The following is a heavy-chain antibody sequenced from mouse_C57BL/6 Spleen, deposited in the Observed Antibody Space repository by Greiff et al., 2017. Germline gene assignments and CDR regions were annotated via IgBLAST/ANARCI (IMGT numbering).Heavy chain of an antibody. Sequence: EVKVVESEGGLVQPGSSMKLSCTASGFTFSDYYMAWVRQVPEKGLEWVANINYDGSSTYYLDSLKSRFIISRDNAKNILYLQMSSLKSEDTATYYCARGQNYYGSSYWYFDVWGTGTTVTVSS. J-gene: IGHJ1*03. CDR2: INYDGSST. CDR1: GFTFSDYY. CDR3: ARGQNYYGSSYWYFDV. V-gene: IGHV5-16*01. D-gene: IGHD1-1*01.